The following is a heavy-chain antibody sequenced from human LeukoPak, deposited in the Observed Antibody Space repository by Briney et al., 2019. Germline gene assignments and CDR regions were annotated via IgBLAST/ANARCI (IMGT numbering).Heavy chain of an antibody. D-gene: IGHD3-3*01. Sequence: SETLSLTCTVSGGSISSSSYYWGWIRQPPGKGLEWIGSIYSSGSTYYNPSLKSRVTISVDTSKNQFSLKLRSVTAADTAVYYCARDRHYDFWSGYPYYYYYYYMDVWGKGTTVTVSS. J-gene: IGHJ6*03. CDR1: GGSISSSSYY. V-gene: IGHV4-39*07. CDR3: ARDRHYDFWSGYPYYYYYYYMDV. CDR2: IYSSGST.